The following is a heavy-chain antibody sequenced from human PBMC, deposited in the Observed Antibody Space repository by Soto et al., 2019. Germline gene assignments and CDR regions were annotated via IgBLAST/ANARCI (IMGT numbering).Heavy chain of an antibody. CDR3: ARPRSATKSSGSYYKNPYYGMDV. J-gene: IGHJ6*02. V-gene: IGHV5-51*01. Sequence: GEALNISCKGSGYSFTSYWIGWVRQMPGKGLEWMGIIYPGDSDTRYSPSFQGQVTISADKSISTAYLQWSSLKASDTAMYYCARPRSATKSSGSYYKNPYYGMDVWGQGTTVTVSS. D-gene: IGHD3-10*01. CDR2: IYPGDSDT. CDR1: GYSFTSYW.